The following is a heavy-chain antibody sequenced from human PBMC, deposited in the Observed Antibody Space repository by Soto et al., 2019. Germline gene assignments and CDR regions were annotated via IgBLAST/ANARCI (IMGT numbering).Heavy chain of an antibody. CDR1: GFTFSSYD. Sequence: TGGSLRLSCAASGFTFSSYDMHWVRQATGKGLEWVSAIGTAGDTYYPGSVKGRFTISRENAKNSLYLQMNSLRAGDTAVYYCARVRGCSGGSCYRNYYYYGMDVWGQGTTVTVSS. D-gene: IGHD2-15*01. J-gene: IGHJ6*02. CDR3: ARVRGCSGGSCYRNYYYYGMDV. V-gene: IGHV3-13*01. CDR2: IGTAGDT.